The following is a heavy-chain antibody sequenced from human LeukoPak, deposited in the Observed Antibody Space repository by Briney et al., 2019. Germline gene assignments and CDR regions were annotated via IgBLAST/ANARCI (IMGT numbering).Heavy chain of an antibody. CDR2: ISGSGGST. CDR3: AKGGDYVWGYFDY. D-gene: IGHD3-16*01. Sequence: GGSLRLSCAASGFTFSSYAMSWVRQAPGKGLEWVSAISGSGGSTYCADSAKGRFTISRDNSKNTLYLQMNSLRAEDTAVYYCAKGGDYVWGYFDYWGQGTLVTVSS. J-gene: IGHJ4*02. V-gene: IGHV3-23*01. CDR1: GFTFSSYA.